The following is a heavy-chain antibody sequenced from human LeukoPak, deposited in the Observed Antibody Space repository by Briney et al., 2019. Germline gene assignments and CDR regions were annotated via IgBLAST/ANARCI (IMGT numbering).Heavy chain of an antibody. D-gene: IGHD3-3*01. V-gene: IGHV3-30*03. CDR2: ISYDGSNK. CDR1: GFTFSSYG. J-gene: IGHJ4*02. Sequence: GRSLRLSCAASGFTFSSYGMHWVRQAPGKGLEWVAVISYDGSNKYYADSVKGRFSISRDNAKKSVYLQMHSLRVEDTAVYYCATTGIFGAAKGYWGQGTLVSVSS. CDR3: ATTGIFGAAKGY.